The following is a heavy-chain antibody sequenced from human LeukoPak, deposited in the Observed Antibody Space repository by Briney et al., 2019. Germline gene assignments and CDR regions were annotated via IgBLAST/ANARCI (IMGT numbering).Heavy chain of an antibody. D-gene: IGHD3-3*01. V-gene: IGHV1-8*01. CDR3: ARTAVVVTAVRRITIFGVVITNYYYMEV. CDR2: MNPNSGNT. CDR1: GYTFTRYD. J-gene: IGHJ6*03. Sequence: GASVKVCCKASGYTFTRYDINWVRQATGQGLEWMGWMNPNSGNTGYVQKFQVRVTMTRNTSISTAYMELSSLRSEDTAVYYCARTAVVVTAVRRITIFGVVITNYYYMEVWGKGTTVTVSS.